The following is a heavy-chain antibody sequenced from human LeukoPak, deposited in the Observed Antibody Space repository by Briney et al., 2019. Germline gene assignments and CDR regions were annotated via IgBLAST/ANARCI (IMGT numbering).Heavy chain of an antibody. V-gene: IGHV1-2*02. CDR2: INPNNGNT. CDR3: ASSPGSVDTTTFEN. J-gene: IGHJ4*02. CDR1: GYGFTAQY. D-gene: IGHD5-12*01. Sequence: ASVKVSCKASGYGFTAQYMHWLRQAPGQGLEWMGCINPNNGNTKYAQNYLGRVIMTKDTSTTTPYMELSILRADHTGVYCCASSPGSVDTTTFENWGEGTLVTVSS.